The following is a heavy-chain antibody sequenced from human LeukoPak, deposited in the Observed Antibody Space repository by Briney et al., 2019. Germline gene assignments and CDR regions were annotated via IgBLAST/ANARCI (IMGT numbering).Heavy chain of an antibody. J-gene: IGHJ4*02. CDR3: ARLSYDSSGYYFDSWRSSYFDY. D-gene: IGHD3-22*01. CDR2: INHSGST. V-gene: IGHV4-34*01. CDR1: GGSFSGYY. Sequence: SETLSLTCAVYGGSFSGYYWSWIRQPPGKGLEWIGEINHSGSTNYNPSLKSRVTISVDTSKNQFSLKLSSVTAADTAVYYCARLSYDSSGYYFDSWRSSYFDYWGQGTLVTVSS.